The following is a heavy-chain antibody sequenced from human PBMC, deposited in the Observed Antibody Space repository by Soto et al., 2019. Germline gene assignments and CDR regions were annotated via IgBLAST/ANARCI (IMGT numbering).Heavy chain of an antibody. Sequence: EVQLVESGGGLVQPGGSLRLSCAASEFTFSNYWMTWVRQAPGKGLEWVATIKKDGSEKYSVDSVRGRFTISRDNARNSVYLQMNSLRAEDTAVYYCGRLRRGTTVDCWGQGTLVTVSS. CDR3: GRLRRGTTVDC. CDR2: IKKDGSEK. V-gene: IGHV3-7*01. D-gene: IGHD1-7*01. CDR1: EFTFSNYW. J-gene: IGHJ4*02.